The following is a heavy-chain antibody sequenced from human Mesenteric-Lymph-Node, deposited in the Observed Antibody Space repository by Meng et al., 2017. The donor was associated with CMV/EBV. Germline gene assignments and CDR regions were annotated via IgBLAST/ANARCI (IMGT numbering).Heavy chain of an antibody. V-gene: IGHV3-30*04. CDR1: GFTFSSYA. D-gene: IGHD5-12*01. Sequence: LSWSASGFTFSSYAMHWVRQAPGKGLEWVAVISYDGSNKYYADSVKGRFTISRDNSKNTLYLQMNSLRAEDTAVYYCARERLRLGFDYWGQGTLVTVSS. CDR2: ISYDGSNK. CDR3: ARERLRLGFDY. J-gene: IGHJ4*02.